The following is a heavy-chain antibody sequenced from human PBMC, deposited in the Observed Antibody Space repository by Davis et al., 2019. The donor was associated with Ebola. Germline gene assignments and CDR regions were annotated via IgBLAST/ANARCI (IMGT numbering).Heavy chain of an antibody. V-gene: IGHV3-30-3*01. CDR3: ARDLTHYYDSSDAFDI. J-gene: IGHJ3*02. Sequence: PGGSLRLSCAASGFTFSSYAMHWVRQAPGKGLEWVAVISYDGSNKYYADSVKGRFTISRDNSKNTLYLQMNSLRAEDTAVYYCARDLTHYYDSSDAFDIWGQGTMVTVSS. D-gene: IGHD3-22*01. CDR1: GFTFSSYA. CDR2: ISYDGSNK.